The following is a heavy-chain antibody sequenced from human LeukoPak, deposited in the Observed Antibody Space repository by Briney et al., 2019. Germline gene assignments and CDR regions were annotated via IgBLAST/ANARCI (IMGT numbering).Heavy chain of an antibody. V-gene: IGHV4-4*02. CDR3: ARQRRVRGAKEVYYYYYYYMDV. Sequence: PSGTLSLTCAVSGGSISRSNWWSWVRQPPGKGLEWIGEINHSGSTNYNPSLKSRVTISVDTSKNQFSLKLSSVTAADTAVYYCARQRRVRGAKEVYYYYYYYMDVWGKGTTVTISS. D-gene: IGHD3-10*01. CDR2: INHSGST. CDR1: GGSISRSNW. J-gene: IGHJ6*03.